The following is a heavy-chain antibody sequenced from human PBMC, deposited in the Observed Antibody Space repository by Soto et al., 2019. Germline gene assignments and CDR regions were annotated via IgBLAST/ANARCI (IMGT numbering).Heavy chain of an antibody. CDR3: ARSYSSSWYGDAFDI. V-gene: IGHV3-21*01. Sequence: EVQLVESGGGLVKPGGSLRLSCAASGFTFSSDSMNWVRQAPGKGLEWVSSISSSSSYIYYADSVKGRFTISRDDAKNSLYLQMNSLRAEDTAFYYCARSYSSSWYGDAFDIWGQGTMVTVSS. CDR1: GFTFSSDS. CDR2: ISSSSSYI. J-gene: IGHJ3*02. D-gene: IGHD6-13*01.